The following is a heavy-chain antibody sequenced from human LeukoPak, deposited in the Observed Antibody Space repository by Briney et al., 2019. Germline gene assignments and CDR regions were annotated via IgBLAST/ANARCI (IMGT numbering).Heavy chain of an antibody. D-gene: IGHD2-15*01. CDR3: AEGGVAARIYYYYYMDV. CDR2: ISGSGGST. Sequence: GGSLRLSCAASGFTFSSYAMSWVRQAPGKGLEWVSAISGSGGSTYYADSVKGRFTISRDNSKNTLYLQMNSLRAEDTAVYYCAEGGVAARIYYYYYMDVWGKGTTVTVSS. CDR1: GFTFSSYA. J-gene: IGHJ6*03. V-gene: IGHV3-23*01.